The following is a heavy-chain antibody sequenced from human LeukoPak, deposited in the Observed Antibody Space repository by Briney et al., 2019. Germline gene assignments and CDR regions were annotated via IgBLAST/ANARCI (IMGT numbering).Heavy chain of an antibody. CDR2: IYVDGRTT. V-gene: IGHV3-74*01. CDR1: GFTFRKYW. CDR3: IRDFRSADL. J-gene: IGHJ5*02. Sequence: GSLRLSCVTTGFTFRKYWMHWVRQPPGKGLVWVSRIYVDGRTTNYADSVKGRFTISRDNAKNTVYLEMNSLSVEDTATYYCIRDFRSADLWGQGTLVTVTS.